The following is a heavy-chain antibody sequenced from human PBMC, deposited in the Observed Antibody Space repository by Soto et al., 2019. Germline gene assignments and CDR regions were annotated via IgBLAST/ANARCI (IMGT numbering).Heavy chain of an antibody. CDR1: GFTFSSYW. D-gene: IGHD5-12*01. CDR2: IKQDGSEK. J-gene: IGHJ4*02. V-gene: IGHV3-7*05. CDR3: ARSIVAIPGDN. Sequence: EVQLVESGGDLVQPGGSLRLSCAASGFTFSSYWMSWVRQVPGKGLEWVANIKQDGSEKYYVDSVKGRFTISRDNAKNSLYLQMNSLSAEDTAVYHCARSIVAIPGDNWGQGTLVTVAS.